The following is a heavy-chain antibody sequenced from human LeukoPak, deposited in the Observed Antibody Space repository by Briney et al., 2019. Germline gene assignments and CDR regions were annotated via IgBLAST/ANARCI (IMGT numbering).Heavy chain of an antibody. J-gene: IGHJ4*02. Sequence: PSETLSLTCAVYGGSFSGYYWSWIRQPPGKGLEWIGEINHSGSTNYNPSLKSRVTISVDTSKNQFSLKLSSVTAANTAVYYCARHVLGIAAAGTFESGYWGQGTLVTVSS. V-gene: IGHV4-34*01. CDR1: GGSFSGYY. CDR2: INHSGST. CDR3: ARHVLGIAAAGTFESGY. D-gene: IGHD6-13*01.